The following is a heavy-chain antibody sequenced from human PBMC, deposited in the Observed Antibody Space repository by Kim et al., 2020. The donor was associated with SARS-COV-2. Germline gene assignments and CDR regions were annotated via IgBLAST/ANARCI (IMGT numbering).Heavy chain of an antibody. CDR3: AKAGGAVITPLNEY. V-gene: IGHV3-30*18. Sequence: GGSLRLSCAASGFTFSSYGMHWVRQAPGKGLEWVAVISYDGSNKYYADSVKGRFTISRDNSKNTLYLQMNSLRAEDTAVYYCAKAGGAVITPLNEYWGQG. CDR2: ISYDGSNK. D-gene: IGHD3-3*01. CDR1: GFTFSSYG. J-gene: IGHJ4*02.